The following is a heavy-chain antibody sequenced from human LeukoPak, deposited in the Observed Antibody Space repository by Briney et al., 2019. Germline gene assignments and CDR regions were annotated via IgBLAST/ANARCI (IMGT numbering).Heavy chain of an antibody. D-gene: IGHD3-3*01. CDR3: ARGYDTPDH. CDR1: GGSISSSSYY. J-gene: IGHJ5*02. V-gene: IGHV4-39*01. CDR2: IYYSGCT. Sequence: ASETLSLTCTVSGGSISSSSYYWGWIRQPPGKGLEWIGSIYYSGCTYYNPSLKRRVTISVHTSKNQFSLKLSSVTAADTAVYYCARGYDTPDHWGQGTLVTDSS.